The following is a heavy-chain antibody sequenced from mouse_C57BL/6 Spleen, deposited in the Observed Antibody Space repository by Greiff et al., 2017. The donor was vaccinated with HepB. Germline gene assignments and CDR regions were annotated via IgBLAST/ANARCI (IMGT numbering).Heavy chain of an antibody. D-gene: IGHD1-1*01. CDR2: INPYNGGT. CDR1: GYTFTDYY. Sequence: VQLQQSGPVLVKPGASVKMSCKASGYTFTDYYMNWVKQSHGKSLEWIGVINPYNGGTSYNQKFKGKATLTVDKSSSTAYMELNSLTSEDSAVYYCARETNYYGSRYWYFDVWGTGTTVTVSS. V-gene: IGHV1-19*01. CDR3: ARETNYYGSRYWYFDV. J-gene: IGHJ1*03.